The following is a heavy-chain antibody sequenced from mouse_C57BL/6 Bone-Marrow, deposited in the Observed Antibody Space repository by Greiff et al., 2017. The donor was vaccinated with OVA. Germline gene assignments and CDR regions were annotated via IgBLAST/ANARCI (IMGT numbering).Heavy chain of an antibody. Sequence: EVHLVESGGGLVKPGGSLKLSCAASGFTFSSYAMSWVRQTPEKRLEWVATISDGGSYTYYPDNVKGRFTISRDNAKNNLYLQMSHLKSEDTAMYYCASGPYYYGSSYWYFDVWGTGTTVTVSS. CDR2: ISDGGSYT. V-gene: IGHV5-4*01. J-gene: IGHJ1*03. CDR1: GFTFSSYA. CDR3: ASGPYYYGSSYWYFDV. D-gene: IGHD1-1*01.